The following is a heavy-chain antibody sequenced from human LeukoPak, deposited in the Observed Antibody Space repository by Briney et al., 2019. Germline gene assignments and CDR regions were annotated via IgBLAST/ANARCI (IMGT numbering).Heavy chain of an antibody. CDR2: MNPNSGNT. V-gene: IGHV1-8*03. CDR3: ARGVRYYYYYYYMDV. Sequence: ASVTVSCKASGYTFTSYDINWVRQAPGQGLEWMGWMNPNSGNTDYAQKFQGRVTITRNTSISTAYMELSSLRSEDTAVYYCARGVRYYYYYYYMDVWGKGTTVTVSS. CDR1: GYTFTSYD. J-gene: IGHJ6*03. D-gene: IGHD3-3*01.